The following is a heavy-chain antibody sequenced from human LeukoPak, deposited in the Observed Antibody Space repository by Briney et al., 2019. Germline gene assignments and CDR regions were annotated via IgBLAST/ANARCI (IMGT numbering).Heavy chain of an antibody. V-gene: IGHV4-59*08. D-gene: IGHD4-17*01. J-gene: IGHJ5*02. CDR2: VDYSGST. Sequence: ASETLSLTCTVSGAPLNNYYWNWVRKPPEKELEWIGNVDYSGSTRYNPSLKSRATMSLDSSKNQFSLRLTSVTAAEMAVYYCAMQVGIYGDYNNWFDPWGQGARVTVSS. CDR1: GAPLNNYY. CDR3: AMQVGIYGDYNNWFDP.